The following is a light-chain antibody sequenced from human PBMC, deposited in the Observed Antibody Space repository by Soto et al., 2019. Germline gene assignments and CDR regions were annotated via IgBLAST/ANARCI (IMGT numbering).Light chain of an antibody. CDR1: QNISVY. CDR2: AAS. CDR3: QQRSNWLT. V-gene: IGKV3-11*01. J-gene: IGKJ5*01. Sequence: EIVLTQSPATLSLPPGERATLSCRASQNISVYLAWYRQKPGQAPRLLIYAASNRATGIPARFSGSGSGTDFTLTVSSLEPEDFAVYYCQQRSNWLTFGQGTRLEIK.